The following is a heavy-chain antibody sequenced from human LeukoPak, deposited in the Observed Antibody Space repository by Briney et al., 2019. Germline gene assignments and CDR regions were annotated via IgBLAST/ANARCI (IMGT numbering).Heavy chain of an antibody. Sequence: GGSLKLSCAASGFTFSGSAMDWVRQASGKGLEWVGRIRSKANSYATAYVASVKGRFTISRDDSKNTAYLQMNSLKTEDTAVYYYTRHGGYGWASTGFDHWGQGTLVTVSS. CDR1: GFTFSGSA. V-gene: IGHV3-73*01. J-gene: IGHJ5*02. CDR3: TRHGGYGWASTGFDH. D-gene: IGHD3-10*01. CDR2: IRSKANSYAT.